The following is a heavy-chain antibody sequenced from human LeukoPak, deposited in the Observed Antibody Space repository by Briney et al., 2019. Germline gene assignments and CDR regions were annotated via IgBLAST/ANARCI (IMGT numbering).Heavy chain of an antibody. CDR3: ARGRALRYFGLLYYFDY. J-gene: IGHJ4*02. Sequence: SETLSLTCGVYGGSFSGYYWSWIRQPPGKGLEWIGEINHSGSTNYNPSLKSRVTISVDTSKNQFSLKLSSVTAADTAVYYCARGRALRYFGLLYYFDYWGQGTLVTVSS. CDR2: INHSGST. V-gene: IGHV4-34*01. D-gene: IGHD3-9*01. CDR1: GGSFSGYY.